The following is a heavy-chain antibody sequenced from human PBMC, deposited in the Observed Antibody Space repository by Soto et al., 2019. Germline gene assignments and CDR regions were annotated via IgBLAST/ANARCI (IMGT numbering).Heavy chain of an antibody. CDR2: ST. J-gene: IGHJ4*02. CDR3: TLRQDTSRGPIY. D-gene: IGHD6-13*01. V-gene: IGHV2-5*01. Sequence: QITLKESGPTLVKPTQTLTLTCTFSGFSLTTRGMTLGWIRQPPGRAPEWLALSTQYSPSLQSRLTFTKDTSKNQVVLTMTNMDPVDTATYYCTLRQDTSRGPIYWGQGSMVTVSS. CDR1: GFSLTTRGMT.